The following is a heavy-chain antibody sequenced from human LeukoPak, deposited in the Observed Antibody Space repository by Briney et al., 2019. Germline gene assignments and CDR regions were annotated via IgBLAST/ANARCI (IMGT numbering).Heavy chain of an antibody. Sequence: ASVKVSCKASGYTFTSYGISGVRQAPGQGREWMGLISAYNGNTNYAQKLQGTVTMTPDTSPSTAYMEQRSLRYDDTAAYYCARDWVTMVRGVTSYGMDVWGQGTTVTVSS. V-gene: IGHV1-18*01. CDR2: ISAYNGNT. CDR3: ARDWVTMVRGVTSYGMDV. D-gene: IGHD3-10*01. CDR1: GYTFTSYG. J-gene: IGHJ6*02.